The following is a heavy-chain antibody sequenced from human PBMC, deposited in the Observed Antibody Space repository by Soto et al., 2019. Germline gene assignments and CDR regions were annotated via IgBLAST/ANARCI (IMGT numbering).Heavy chain of an antibody. Sequence: ASVKVSCKASGGTFDNYAVSWVRQAPGQGLEWMGGIIPMFETVNYAQRFQGRLTIAADESTSTAYMELTSLTSADTAIYFCARGLRTGNYGMDVWGQGTTVTVSS. CDR1: GGTFDNYA. J-gene: IGHJ6*02. D-gene: IGHD2-15*01. CDR2: IIPMFETV. V-gene: IGHV1-69*13. CDR3: ARGLRTGNYGMDV.